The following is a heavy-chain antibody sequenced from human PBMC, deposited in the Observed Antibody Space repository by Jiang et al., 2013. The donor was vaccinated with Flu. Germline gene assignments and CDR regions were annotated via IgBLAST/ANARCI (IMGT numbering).Heavy chain of an antibody. J-gene: IGHJ6*03. V-gene: IGHV1-18*01. Sequence: TSYGISWVRQAPGQGLEWMGWISAYNGNTNYAQKLQGRVTMTTDTSTSTAYMELRSLRSDDTAVYYCARGKGDYDSFYYYYYMDVWGKGTTVTVSS. CDR1: TSYG. CDR2: ISAYNGNT. D-gene: IGHD3-22*01. CDR3: ARGKGDYDSFYYYYYMDV.